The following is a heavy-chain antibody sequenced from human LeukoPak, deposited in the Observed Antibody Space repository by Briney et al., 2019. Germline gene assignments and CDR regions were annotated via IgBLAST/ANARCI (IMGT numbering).Heavy chain of an antibody. CDR3: ARGKGFDP. V-gene: IGHV1-69*04. Sequence: SVKVSFQASGGPFSSYAISWVRPAPGQGIEWMGRIIPIFGIANYAQKFQGRVTITADKSTSTAYMELSSLRSEDTAVYYCARGKGFDPWGQGTLVTVSS. CDR2: IIPIFGIA. CDR1: GGPFSSYA. J-gene: IGHJ5*02.